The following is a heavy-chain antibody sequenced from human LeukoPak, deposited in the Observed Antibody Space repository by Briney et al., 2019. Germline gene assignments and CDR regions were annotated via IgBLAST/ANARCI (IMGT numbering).Heavy chain of an antibody. J-gene: IGHJ5*02. CDR3: TRRKATGWNWFDP. Sequence: GESLRLSCTASGFTFGDYAMSWVRQAPGKGLEWVGFIRSKAYGGTTEYAASVKGRFTISRDDSKSIAYLQMNSLKTEDTAVYYCTRRKATGWNWFDPWGQGTLVTVSS. CDR1: GFTFGDYA. V-gene: IGHV3-49*04. CDR2: IRSKAYGGTT. D-gene: IGHD2-15*01.